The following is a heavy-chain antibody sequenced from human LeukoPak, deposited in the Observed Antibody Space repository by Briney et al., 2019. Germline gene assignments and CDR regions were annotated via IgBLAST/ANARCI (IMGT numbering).Heavy chain of an antibody. CDR1: GYTFTSYG. J-gene: IGHJ5*02. Sequence: GASVKVSCKASGYTFTSYGISWVRQAPGQGLEWMGWISGYSGNTNYAQKIQGRVTMTTDTSTSTAYMELRSLRSDDTAVYYCARGQWPQRSWLDPWGQGTLVTVSS. CDR2: ISGYSGNT. D-gene: IGHD6-19*01. CDR3: ARGQWPQRSWLDP. V-gene: IGHV1-18*01.